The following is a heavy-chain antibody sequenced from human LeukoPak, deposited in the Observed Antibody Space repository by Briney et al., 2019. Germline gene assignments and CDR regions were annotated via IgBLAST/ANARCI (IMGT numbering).Heavy chain of an antibody. CDR3: ARAAYSSSFQP. CDR1: GGSFTGYS. CDR2: INHNEAS. J-gene: IGHJ1*01. Sequence: PSETLSLTCAVSGGSFTGYSWSWIRQPPGKGPEWIADINHNEASNYNPSLRSRVSMSIDMSKRQFSLNLTSVTAADTAVYFCARAAYSSSFQPWGQGTLVTVYS. D-gene: IGHD6-13*01. V-gene: IGHV4-34*01.